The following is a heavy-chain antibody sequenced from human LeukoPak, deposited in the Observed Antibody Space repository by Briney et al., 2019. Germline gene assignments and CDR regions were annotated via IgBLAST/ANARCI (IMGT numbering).Heavy chain of an antibody. CDR1: GFTFSSYS. CDR3: ASYCSGGSCYSDY. J-gene: IGHJ4*02. Sequence: PGGSLRLSCAASGFTFSSYSMNWVRQAPGKGLEWVSYISSSSSTIYYADSVKGRFTISRDDAKNSLYLQMNSLRAEDTAVYYCASYCSGGSCYSDYWGQGTLVTVSS. D-gene: IGHD2-15*01. CDR2: ISSSSSTI. V-gene: IGHV3-48*01.